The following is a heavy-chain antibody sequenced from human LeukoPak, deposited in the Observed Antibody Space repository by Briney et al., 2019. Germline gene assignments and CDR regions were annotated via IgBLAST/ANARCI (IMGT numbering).Heavy chain of an antibody. V-gene: IGHV4-59*01. CDR2: IYYSGST. Sequence: PSDTLSLTCTASGGSISSYYRNSIRQPPGQGLEWIGYIYYSGSTNYNPSLKSRVTISVDTSKNQFSLKLSSVTAADTAVYYCARGADSSGYYSIFYFDYWGQGTLVTVSS. CDR3: ARGADSSGYYSIFYFDY. D-gene: IGHD3-22*01. CDR1: GGSISSYY. J-gene: IGHJ4*02.